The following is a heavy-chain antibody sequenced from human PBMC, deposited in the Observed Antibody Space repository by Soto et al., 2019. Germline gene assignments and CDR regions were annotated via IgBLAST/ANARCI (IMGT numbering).Heavy chain of an antibody. J-gene: IGHJ6*03. CDR3: AKDYGDYVDYFYYYMDV. V-gene: IGHV3-23*01. D-gene: IGHD4-17*01. Sequence: EVQLLESGGALVQPGGSLRLSCAASGFTFSSYAMSWVRQAPGKGLEWVSVISGTGGTTYSADSVKGRFTVSRDNSKNTLYLQMNSLRAEDTAVYCCAKDYGDYVDYFYYYMDVWGKGTTVTVSS. CDR1: GFTFSSYA. CDR2: ISGTGGTT.